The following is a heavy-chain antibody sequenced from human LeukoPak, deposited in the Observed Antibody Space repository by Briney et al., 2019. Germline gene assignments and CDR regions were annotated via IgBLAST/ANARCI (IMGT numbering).Heavy chain of an antibody. CDR1: GYSIGSDYY. CDR2: IYHSERT. D-gene: IGHD2-2*01. Sequence: SETLSLTCTVSGYSIGSDYYWGWIRQSPGKGLEWIGSIYHSERTYENPSLRSRVTLTLDTSQNQFSLKLSSVTAADTAVYYCVREPDKSSQDYWGQGTLVIVSS. J-gene: IGHJ4*02. V-gene: IGHV4-38-2*02. CDR3: VREPDKSSQDY.